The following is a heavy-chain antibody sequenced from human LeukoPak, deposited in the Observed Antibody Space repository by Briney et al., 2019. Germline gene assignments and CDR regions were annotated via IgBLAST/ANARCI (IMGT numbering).Heavy chain of an antibody. CDR3: ARDPRLNYYDSRMNWFDP. J-gene: IGHJ5*02. Sequence: ASVKVSCKASGYTFTSYGISWVRQAPGQGLEWMGWISAYNGNTNYAQKLQGRVTMTTYTSTSTAYMELRSLRSDDTAVYYCARDPRLNYYDSRMNWFDPWGQGTLVTVSS. CDR1: GYTFTSYG. D-gene: IGHD3-22*01. CDR2: ISAYNGNT. V-gene: IGHV1-18*01.